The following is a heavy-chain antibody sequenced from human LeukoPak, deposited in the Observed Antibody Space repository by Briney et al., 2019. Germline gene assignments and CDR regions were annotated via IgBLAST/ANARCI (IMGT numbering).Heavy chain of an antibody. Sequence: PSETLSLTCTVSGGSISSYYWSWIRQPPGKGLEWIGYIYTSGSTNYNPSLKSRVTISVDTSKNQFSLKLSSVTAADTAVYYCARLRGYDSSSYYSTYFDYWGQGTLVTVSS. CDR1: GGSISSYY. J-gene: IGHJ4*02. V-gene: IGHV4-4*09. CDR2: IYTSGST. CDR3: ARLRGYDSSSYYSTYFDY. D-gene: IGHD3-22*01.